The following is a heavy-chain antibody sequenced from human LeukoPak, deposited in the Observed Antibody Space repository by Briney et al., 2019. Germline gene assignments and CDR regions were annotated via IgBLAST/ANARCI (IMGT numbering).Heavy chain of an antibody. J-gene: IGHJ5*01. CDR2: IYPGDSDT. CDR1: GYHFTSYW. Sequence: GESLQISCKCSGYHFTSYWIGWVRQMPGKGLEWMGIIYPGDSDTRYSPSFQGQVTISADKSTNTAYLQWKSLKASDTAMYYCARGDVVRGVSWFDSWGQGALVTVSS. CDR3: ARGDVVRGVSWFDS. V-gene: IGHV5-51*01. D-gene: IGHD2-21*02.